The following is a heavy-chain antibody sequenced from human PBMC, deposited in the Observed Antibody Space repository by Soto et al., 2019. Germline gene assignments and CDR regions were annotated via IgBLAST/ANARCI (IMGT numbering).Heavy chain of an antibody. V-gene: IGHV1-69*06. CDR2: IIPIFGTA. CDR3: ARHYGGNSIEPRGFDP. J-gene: IGHJ5*02. Sequence: QVQLVQSGAEVKKPGSSVTVSCKASGGTFSSYAISWVRQAPGQGLEWMGGIIPIFGTANYAQKFQGRVTITADKSTSTAYMELSSLRSEDTAVYYCARHYGGNSIEPRGFDPWGQGTLVTVSS. CDR1: GGTFSSYA. D-gene: IGHD4-17*01.